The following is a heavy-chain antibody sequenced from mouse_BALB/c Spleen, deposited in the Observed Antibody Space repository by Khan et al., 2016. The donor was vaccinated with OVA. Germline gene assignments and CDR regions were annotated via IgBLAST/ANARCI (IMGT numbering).Heavy chain of an antibody. CDR2: IWAGGST. CDR1: GFSLTSYG. D-gene: IGHD1-3*01. CDR3: AGLEDI. V-gene: IGHV2-9*02. Sequence: VQLEESGPGLVAPSQSLSITCTVSGFSLTSYGVHWVRQPPGKGLEWLGVIWAGGSTNYNSALMYRLSTSKDNSKSQVFLKMNSQQAEDTAMYYCAGLEDIWGQGTTLTVSS. J-gene: IGHJ2*01.